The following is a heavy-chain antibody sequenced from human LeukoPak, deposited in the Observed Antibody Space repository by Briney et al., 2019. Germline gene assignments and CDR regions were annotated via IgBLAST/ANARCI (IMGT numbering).Heavy chain of an antibody. Sequence: PGTSLRLSCAASGFTFSSYAMHWVRQAPGKGLEWVAAISNDGDNKYYVDSLKGRFTVSRDNSIDTLYLQMNSLRADDTAVYYCARDRDYGDYQTAFDYWGQGTLVTVSS. D-gene: IGHD4-17*01. CDR2: ISNDGDNK. CDR1: GFTFSSYA. CDR3: ARDRDYGDYQTAFDY. J-gene: IGHJ4*02. V-gene: IGHV3-30*03.